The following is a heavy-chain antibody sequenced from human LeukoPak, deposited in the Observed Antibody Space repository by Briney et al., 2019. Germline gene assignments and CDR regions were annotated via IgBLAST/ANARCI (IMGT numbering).Heavy chain of an antibody. CDR1: GFIFSNYA. CDR3: ARGAERGYSGYDY. Sequence: GGSLRLSCAASGFIFSNYAMSWVRQAPGKGLEWVSGISGSGGSTVYADSVKGRFTISRDNSKNIMYLQMNSLRSEDTAVYYCARGAERGYSGYDYWGQGTLVTVSS. J-gene: IGHJ4*02. V-gene: IGHV3-23*01. CDR2: ISGSGGST. D-gene: IGHD5-12*01.